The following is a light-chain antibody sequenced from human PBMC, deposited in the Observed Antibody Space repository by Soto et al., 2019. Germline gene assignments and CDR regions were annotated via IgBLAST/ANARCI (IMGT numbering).Light chain of an antibody. CDR2: SSV. CDR3: ATWDDSLNGVV. Sequence: QSVLTQPPSASGTPGQRVTIFCSGSSSNIGSNTVNWYQKFPGTAPKLLIYSSVLRPSGVPDRFSGSKSGTSASLAISGLQSEDEADYYCATWDDSLNGVVFGGGTKLTVL. J-gene: IGLJ2*01. V-gene: IGLV1-44*01. CDR1: SSNIGSNT.